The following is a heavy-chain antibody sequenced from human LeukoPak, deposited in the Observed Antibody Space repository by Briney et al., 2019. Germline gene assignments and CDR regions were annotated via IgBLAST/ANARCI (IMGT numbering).Heavy chain of an antibody. D-gene: IGHD3-9*01. CDR2: IYYSGST. CDR1: GGSISSYY. J-gene: IGHJ4*02. Sequence: PSETLSLTCAVSGGSISSYYWSWIRQPPGKGLEWIGYIYYSGSTNYNPSLKSRVTISVDTSKNQFSLKLSSVTAADTAVYYCARGGYGILTVDYWGQGTLVTVSS. V-gene: IGHV4-59*12. CDR3: ARGGYGILTVDY.